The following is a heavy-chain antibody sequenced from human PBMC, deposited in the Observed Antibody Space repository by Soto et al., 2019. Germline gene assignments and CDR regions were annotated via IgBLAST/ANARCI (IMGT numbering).Heavy chain of an antibody. Sequence: QITLKESGPTLVKPTQTLTLTCTFSGFSLSTSGVGVGWIRQPPGKALEWLAFLYWDDDKRYSPSLKSRLTITKNTPKTRGLLTRTNMDPVDTATYYFTRTSVNLGSRGLFDYWGRGTLVTVAS. D-gene: IGHD3-10*01. CDR1: GFSLSTSGVG. CDR2: LYWDDDK. J-gene: IGHJ4*02. CDR3: TRTSVNLGSRGLFDY. V-gene: IGHV2-5*02.